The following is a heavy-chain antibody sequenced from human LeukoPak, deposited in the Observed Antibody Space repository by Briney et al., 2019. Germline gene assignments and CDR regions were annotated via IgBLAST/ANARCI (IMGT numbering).Heavy chain of an antibody. J-gene: IGHJ4*02. CDR3: ARGTIALAGIFDY. V-gene: IGHV4-59*02. Sequence: PSETLSLTCTVYGVSVTGYYWSWLRQSPGKGLEWIGYVFYNGNNDYNPSLKSRVTASMDTAKNQFSLRLTSVTTSDTAVYYCARGTIALAGIFDYWGLGALVTVSS. CDR1: GVSVTGYY. D-gene: IGHD6-19*01. CDR2: VFYNGNN.